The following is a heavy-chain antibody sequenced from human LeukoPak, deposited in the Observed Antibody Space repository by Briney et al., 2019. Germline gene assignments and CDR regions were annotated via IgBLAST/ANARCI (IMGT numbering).Heavy chain of an antibody. CDR1: GGSFSGYY. CDR3: ARGRLGSGSYSDY. V-gene: IGHV4-34*01. CDR2: INHSGST. Sequence: SETRSLTCAVYGGSFSGYYWSWIRPPPGKGLEWNGEINHSGSTSYNPSLKSRVTISVDTSKNQFSLKLSSVTAADTAVYYCARGRLGSGSYSDYWGQGTLVTVSS. J-gene: IGHJ4*02. D-gene: IGHD3-10*01.